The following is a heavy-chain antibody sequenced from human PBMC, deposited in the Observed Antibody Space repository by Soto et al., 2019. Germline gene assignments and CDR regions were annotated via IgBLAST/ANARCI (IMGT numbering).Heavy chain of an antibody. CDR2: ISGSGGST. V-gene: IGHV3-23*01. CDR1: GFTFSSYA. J-gene: IGHJ4*02. D-gene: IGHD1-26*01. Sequence: EVQLLESGGGLVQPGGSLRLSCAASGFTFSSYAMSWVRHAPGTGLERVSVISGSGGSTYYSDSVKGRFTISRHNSKNTLYLQMNSLRAEDTAVYYCAKRGSGSQFDYGGQRTLVTVSS. CDR3: AKRGSGSQFDY.